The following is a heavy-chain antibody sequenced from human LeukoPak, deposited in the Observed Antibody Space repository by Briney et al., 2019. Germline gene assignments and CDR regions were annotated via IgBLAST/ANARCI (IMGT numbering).Heavy chain of an antibody. V-gene: IGHV3-30*01. CDR1: GFTFSTYA. CDR3: AREGVWFGEISYDYYYYYMDV. Sequence: GRSLRLSCAASGFTFSTYAMHWVRQAPGKGLEWVALISHDGDNKYYADSVKGHFTISRDNSQNTLYLQMQSLRGEDTAVYYCAREGVWFGEISYDYYYYYMDVWGKGTTVTVS. CDR2: ISHDGDNK. J-gene: IGHJ6*03. D-gene: IGHD3-10*01.